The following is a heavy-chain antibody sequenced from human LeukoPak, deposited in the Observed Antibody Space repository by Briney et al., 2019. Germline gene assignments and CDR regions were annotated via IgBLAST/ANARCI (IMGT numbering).Heavy chain of an antibody. J-gene: IGHJ5*02. CDR3: ARGYCSSTSCSIANWFDP. CDR2: INTNTGNP. Sequence: SVKVSCKASGGTFSSYAISWVRQAPGQGLEWMGWINTNTGNPTYAQGFTGRFVFSLDTSVSTAYLQISSLKAEDTAVYYCARGYCSSTSCSIANWFDPWGQGTLVTVSS. CDR1: GGTFSSYA. V-gene: IGHV7-4-1*02. D-gene: IGHD2-2*01.